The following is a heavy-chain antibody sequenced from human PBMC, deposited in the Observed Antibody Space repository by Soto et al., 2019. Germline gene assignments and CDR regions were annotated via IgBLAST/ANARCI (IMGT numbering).Heavy chain of an antibody. CDR1: GGSFSGYY. Sequence: SETLSLTCAVYGGSFSGYYWSWIRQPPGKGLEWIGEINHSGSTNYNPSLKSRVTRSVDTSKNQFSLKLSSVTAADTAVYYCARGLKGIAAAALDYWGQGTLVTVSS. CDR2: INHSGST. CDR3: ARGLKGIAAAALDY. J-gene: IGHJ4*02. V-gene: IGHV4-34*01. D-gene: IGHD6-13*01.